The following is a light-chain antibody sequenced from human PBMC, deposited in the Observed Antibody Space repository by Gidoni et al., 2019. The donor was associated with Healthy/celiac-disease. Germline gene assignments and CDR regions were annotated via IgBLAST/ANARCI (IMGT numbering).Light chain of an antibody. V-gene: IGKV3-11*01. Sequence: EIVLTQSPATLSLSPGERATLSCRASQSVSSYLAWYQQKPGQAPRLLIYDASNRATGIPARFSGSGSGTDFTLTISSLEPEDFAVYYCQQRSNWPSGPTFXGXTKVEIK. CDR1: QSVSSY. CDR2: DAS. J-gene: IGKJ4*01. CDR3: QQRSNWPSGPT.